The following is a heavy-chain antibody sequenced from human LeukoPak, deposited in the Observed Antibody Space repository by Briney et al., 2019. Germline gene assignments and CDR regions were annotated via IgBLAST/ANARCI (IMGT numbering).Heavy chain of an antibody. CDR1: GGTFSSYA. CDR2: IIPIFGTA. D-gene: IGHD3-3*01. CDR3: ARSPTDFWSGYRSGYYYYYYMDV. J-gene: IGHJ6*03. V-gene: IGHV1-69*05. Sequence: SVKVSCKASGGTFSSYAISWVRQAPGQGLEWMGGIIPIFGTANYAQKFQGRVTITTDESTSTAYMELSSLRSEDTAVYYCARSPTDFWSGYRSGYYYYYYMDVWGKGTTVTVSS.